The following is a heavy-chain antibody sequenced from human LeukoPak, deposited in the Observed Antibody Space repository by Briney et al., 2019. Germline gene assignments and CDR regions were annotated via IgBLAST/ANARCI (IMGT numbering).Heavy chain of an antibody. V-gene: IGHV3-9*01. D-gene: IGHD1-26*01. J-gene: IGHJ6*02. Sequence: PGGSLRLSCAASGFTFDDYAMHWVRQAPGKGLEWVSGISWNSGSTGYADSVKGRFTISRDNAKNSLYLQMNSLRGEDTALYYCAQAREDYYGMDVWGQGTTVTVSS. CDR2: ISWNSGST. CDR3: AQAREDYYGMDV. CDR1: GFTFDDYA.